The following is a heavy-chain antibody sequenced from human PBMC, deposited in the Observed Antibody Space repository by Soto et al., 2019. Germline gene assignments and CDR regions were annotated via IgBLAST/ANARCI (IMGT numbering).Heavy chain of an antibody. CDR3: AKGKAITVFGVDSLFDY. D-gene: IGHD3-3*01. J-gene: IGHJ4*02. CDR1: GFRFYSYS. Sequence: TVGSLKLSFATSGFRFYSYSMTFFPQSPVEVLEWVCIFSGNGGDTYFSNAVRGRFTISRDNYKKTLYLQMDSLIADDTAVFYCAKGKAITVFGVDSLFDYWGQGTQVTVSS. V-gene: IGHV3-23*01. CDR2: FSGNGGDT.